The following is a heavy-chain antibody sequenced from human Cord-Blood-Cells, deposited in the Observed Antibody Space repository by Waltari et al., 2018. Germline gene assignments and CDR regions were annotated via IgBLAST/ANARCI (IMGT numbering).Heavy chain of an antibody. J-gene: IGHJ5*02. CDR1: GGSFSGYS. V-gene: IGHV4-34*01. CDR3: ARGLAVAPYLFDP. D-gene: IGHD6-19*01. CDR2: INHSGST. Sequence: QVQLQQWGAGLLKPSETLSRTCAVYGGSFSGYSWSWIRLPPGKGLEWIGEINHSGSTNYNPSLKSRVTISVDTSKNQFSLKLSSVTAADTAVYYCARGLAVAPYLFDPWGQGTLVTVSS.